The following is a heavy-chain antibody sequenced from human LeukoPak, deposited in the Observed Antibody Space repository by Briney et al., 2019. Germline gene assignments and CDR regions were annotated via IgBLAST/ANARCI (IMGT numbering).Heavy chain of an antibody. V-gene: IGHV4-4*02. D-gene: IGHD2-15*01. J-gene: IGHJ4*02. CDR2: IYHSGST. Sequence: PSETLSLTCAVSGGSISSHNWWSWVRQPPGRGLEWIGEIYHSGSTNYNPSLKSRVTISVDKSKNQFSLKLNSVTAADTAVYYCAPLGYCSGDDCHRPYWXQGALVTVSS. CDR3: APLGYCSGDDCHRPY. CDR1: GGSISSHNW.